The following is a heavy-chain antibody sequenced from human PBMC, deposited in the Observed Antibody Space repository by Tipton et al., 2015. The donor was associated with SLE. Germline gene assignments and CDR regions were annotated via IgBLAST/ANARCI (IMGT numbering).Heavy chain of an antibody. Sequence: SLRLSCAASGFTFSSYAMSWVRQAPGKGLEWVSAISGSGGSTYYTDSVKGRFTISRDNSKNTLYLQMNSLRAEDTAVYYCAKDLDARIWGSFRPFDYWGQGTLVTVSS. CDR3: AKDLDARIWGSFRPFDY. J-gene: IGHJ4*02. V-gene: IGHV3-23*01. D-gene: IGHD3-16*02. CDR1: GFTFSSYA. CDR2: ISGSGGST.